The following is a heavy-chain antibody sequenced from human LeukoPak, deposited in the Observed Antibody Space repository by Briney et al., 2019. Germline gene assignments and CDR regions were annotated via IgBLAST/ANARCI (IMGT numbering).Heavy chain of an antibody. J-gene: IGHJ4*02. D-gene: IGHD6-6*01. Sequence: SQTLSLTCTVSGGSISSGDYYWSWLRQPPGKGLEWIGYIYYSGSTYYNPSLKSRVTISVDTSKNQFSLKLSSVTAADTAVYYCARDQIAARMSDYWGQGTLVTVSS. CDR3: ARDQIAARMSDY. V-gene: IGHV4-30-4*08. CDR1: GGSISSGDYY. CDR2: IYYSGST.